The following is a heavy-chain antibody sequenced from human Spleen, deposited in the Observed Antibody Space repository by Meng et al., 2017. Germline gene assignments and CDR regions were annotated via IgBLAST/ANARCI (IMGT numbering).Heavy chain of an antibody. V-gene: IGHV1-46*01. CDR1: GYTFTSYG. Sequence: ASVKVSCKASGYTFTSYGISWVRQAPGQGLEWMGIINPSGGSTSYAQKFQGRVTMTRDTSTSTVYMELSSLRSEDTAVYYCARGEYYDFWSGYYGYFDYWGQGPLVTVSS. CDR2: INPSGGST. D-gene: IGHD3-3*01. J-gene: IGHJ4*02. CDR3: ARGEYYDFWSGYYGYFDY.